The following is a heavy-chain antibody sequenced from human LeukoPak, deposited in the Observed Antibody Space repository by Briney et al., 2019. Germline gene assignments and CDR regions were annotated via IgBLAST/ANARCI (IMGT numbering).Heavy chain of an antibody. V-gene: IGHV4-39*07. CDR3: ASGRSSSHS. CDR1: GGSISSGGYY. CDR2: INHSGST. D-gene: IGHD6-13*01. J-gene: IGHJ4*02. Sequence: SETLSLTCTVSGGSISSGGYYWSWIRQPPGKGLEWIGEINHSGSTNYNPSLKSRVTISVDTSKNQFSLKLSSVTAADTAVYYCASGRSSSHSWGQGTLVTVSS.